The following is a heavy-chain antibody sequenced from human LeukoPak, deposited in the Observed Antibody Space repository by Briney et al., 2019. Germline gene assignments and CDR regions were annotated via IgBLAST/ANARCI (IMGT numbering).Heavy chain of an antibody. Sequence: PSETLSLTCTVSGGSISSYYWSWIRQPPGKGLEWIGYIHYSGSTHYNPSLKSRVTISVDTSKNQVSLKLRSVTDADTAVYYCARTTEGYAGGPGYSYYYYMDVWGKGTTVTISS. J-gene: IGHJ6*03. V-gene: IGHV4-59*01. CDR3: ARTTEGYAGGPGYSYYYYMDV. D-gene: IGHD5-12*01. CDR1: GGSISSYY. CDR2: IHYSGST.